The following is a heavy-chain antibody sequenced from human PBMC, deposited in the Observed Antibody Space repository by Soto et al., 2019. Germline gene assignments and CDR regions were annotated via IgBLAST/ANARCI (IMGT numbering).Heavy chain of an antibody. CDR3: ARDSRGITIFGVVYYYYGMDV. Sequence: PSETLSLTCAVSGYSISSGYYWGWIRQPPGKGLEWIGSIYHSGSTYYNPSLKSRVTISVDTSKNQFSLKLSSVTAADTAVYYCARDSRGITIFGVVYYYYGMDVWGQGTTVTVSS. V-gene: IGHV4-38-2*02. D-gene: IGHD3-3*01. J-gene: IGHJ6*02. CDR1: GYSISSGYY. CDR2: IYHSGST.